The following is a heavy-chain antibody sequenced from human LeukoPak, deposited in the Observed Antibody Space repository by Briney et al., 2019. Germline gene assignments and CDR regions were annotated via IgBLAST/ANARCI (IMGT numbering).Heavy chain of an antibody. CDR1: GYTFSGYY. Sequence: ASVKVSCKASGYTFSGYYMHWARQAPGQGLEWMGWMNPNSGNTGYAQKFQGRVTMTRNTSISTAYMELSSLRSEDTAVYYCARVWCSSTNCLNGWFDPWGQGTLVTVSS. V-gene: IGHV1-8*02. CDR3: ARVWCSSTNCLNGWFDP. J-gene: IGHJ5*02. CDR2: MNPNSGNT. D-gene: IGHD2-2*01.